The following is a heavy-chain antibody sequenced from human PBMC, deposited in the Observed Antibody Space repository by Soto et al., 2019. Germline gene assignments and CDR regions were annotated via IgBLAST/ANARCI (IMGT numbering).Heavy chain of an antibody. CDR1: GGSISSSRSY. Sequence: SETLSLTCNVSGGSISSSRSYWAWFRQPPGKELEWIANIFYAGNTYYNPSLKSRVTVSVDTSKNQFSLKLDSVTAADTAVYYCARQAAAPGIDLWFDPWGQGTLVTLSS. CDR3: ARQAAAPGIDLWFDP. V-gene: IGHV4-39*01. J-gene: IGHJ5*02. CDR2: IFYAGNT. D-gene: IGHD6-13*01.